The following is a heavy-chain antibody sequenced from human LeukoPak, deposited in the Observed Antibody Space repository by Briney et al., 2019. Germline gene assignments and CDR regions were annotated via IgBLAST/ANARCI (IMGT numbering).Heavy chain of an antibody. D-gene: IGHD4-17*01. J-gene: IGHJ3*02. CDR1: GGSISSGDYY. Sequence: SETLSLTCTVSGGSISSGDYYWSWIRQPPGKGLEWIGYNYYSGSTYYNPSLKSRVTISVDTSKNQFSLKLSSVTAADTAVYYCARDEDYGDYESAFDIWGQGTMVTVSS. CDR2: NYYSGST. CDR3: ARDEDYGDYESAFDI. V-gene: IGHV4-30-4*01.